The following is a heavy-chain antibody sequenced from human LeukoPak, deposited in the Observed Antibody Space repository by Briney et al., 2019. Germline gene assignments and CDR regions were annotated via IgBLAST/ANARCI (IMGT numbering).Heavy chain of an antibody. D-gene: IGHD4-17*01. J-gene: IGHJ6*02. CDR3: ARAGDYGDYYYYYYYGMDV. V-gene: IGHV4-4*07. Sequence: KPSETLSLTCSVSGGSISTYYWSWIRQPAGKGLEWIGRIYTTGGTNYNPSLKSRVTMSVDTSKNQFSLKLSSVTAADTAVYYCARAGDYGDYYYYYYYGMDVWGQGTTVTVSS. CDR1: GGSISTYY. CDR2: IYTTGGT.